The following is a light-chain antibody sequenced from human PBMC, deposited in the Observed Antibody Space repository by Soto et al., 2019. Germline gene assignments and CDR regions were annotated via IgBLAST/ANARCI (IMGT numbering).Light chain of an antibody. CDR3: QRSNTFWT. CDR2: DVS. V-gene: IGKV1-5*01. Sequence: DLQMTQSPSTLSASVGDRVTITCRASQSISNWLAWYQQKPGKAPKPLIYDVSSLESGVPARFSGSGSGTEFTLTISSLQPDDFATYFCQRSNTFWTFGQGTKVDI. CDR1: QSISNW. J-gene: IGKJ1*01.